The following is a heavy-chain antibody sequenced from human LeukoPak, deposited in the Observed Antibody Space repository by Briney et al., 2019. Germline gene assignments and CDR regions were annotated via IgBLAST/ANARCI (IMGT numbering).Heavy chain of an antibody. CDR2: IYYSGST. CDR1: GGSISSYY. J-gene: IGHJ6*02. Sequence: PSETLSLTCTVSGGSISSYYWSWIRQPPGKGLEWIGYIYYSGSTNYNPSLKSRVTISVDTSKNQFSLKLSSVTAADTAVYYCARVAQDYYYYYGMDVWGQGTTVTVSS. CDR3: ARVAQDYYYYYGMDV. V-gene: IGHV4-59*01.